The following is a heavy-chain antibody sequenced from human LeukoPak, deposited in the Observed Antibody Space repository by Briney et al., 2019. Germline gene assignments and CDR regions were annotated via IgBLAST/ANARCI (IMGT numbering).Heavy chain of an antibody. Sequence: TSETLSLTCTVSGGSIRGYFWPWIRRPPGKGLEWIGYIYYSGSTNYSPSLKSRVTIAVDTSKNQFSLRLSSVTAADTAVYYCAMAYSISWYYFDYWGQGTVVTVSS. J-gene: IGHJ4*02. CDR3: AMAYSISWYYFDY. CDR2: IYYSGST. D-gene: IGHD6-13*01. CDR1: GGSIRGYF. V-gene: IGHV4-59*01.